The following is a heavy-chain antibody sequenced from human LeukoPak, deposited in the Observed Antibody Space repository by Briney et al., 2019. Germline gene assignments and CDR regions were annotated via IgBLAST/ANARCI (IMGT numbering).Heavy chain of an antibody. V-gene: IGHV3-23*01. CDR1: GFAFSSQA. CDR3: AKDARRTSGWYFFDY. Sequence: PGGSLSLSCAASGFAFSSQAMGWVRQAPGEGLEWVSVISDSGTITYYADSVKGRFTISRDNSKNTLFLQMNSLRAEDTAIYYCAKDARRTSGWYFFDYWGQGKRVTVSS. J-gene: IGHJ4*02. CDR2: ISDSGTIT. D-gene: IGHD6-19*01.